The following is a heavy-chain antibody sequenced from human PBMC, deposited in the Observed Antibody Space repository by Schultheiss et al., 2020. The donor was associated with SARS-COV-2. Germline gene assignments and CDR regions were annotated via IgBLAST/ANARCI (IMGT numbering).Heavy chain of an antibody. V-gene: IGHV3-33*01. Sequence: GGSLRLSCAASGFTFSSYAMHWVRQAPGKGLEWVAVIWNDGGNKYYADSVKGRFTISRDNSKNTLFLQMNSLRVEDTAVYYCARAAWDFWSGYLSYFDYWGQGTLVTVSS. D-gene: IGHD3-3*01. CDR3: ARAAWDFWSGYLSYFDY. J-gene: IGHJ4*02. CDR2: IWNDGGNK. CDR1: GFTFSSYA.